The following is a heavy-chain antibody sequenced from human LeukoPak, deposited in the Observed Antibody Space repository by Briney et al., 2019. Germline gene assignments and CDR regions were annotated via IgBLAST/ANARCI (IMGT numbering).Heavy chain of an antibody. CDR1: GGSISNYY. Sequence: PSETLSLTCTVSGGSISNYYWSWIRQPPGKGLEWIGYIYYSGSTNYNPSLESRVSISLDTSKNQFSLKLNSVTAADTAVYYCARDRYTYGTGIGYWGQGTLVTVSS. CDR3: ARDRYTYGTGIGY. D-gene: IGHD5-18*01. V-gene: IGHV4-59*01. CDR2: IYYSGST. J-gene: IGHJ4*02.